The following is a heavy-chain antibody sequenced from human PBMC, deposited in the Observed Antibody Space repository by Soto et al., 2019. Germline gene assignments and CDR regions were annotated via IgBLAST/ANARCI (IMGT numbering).Heavy chain of an antibody. CDR3: ARIGGSGDYYLEASDI. CDR1: GGSISSHY. J-gene: IGHJ3*02. Sequence: SETLSLTCTVSGGSISSHYWSWIRQPPGKGLECIGYIYYSGNTNYNPSLESRVTISVDRSKNQFSLNLRSVTTADTAVYYCARIGGSGDYYLEASDISGPGTMVTV. CDR2: IYYSGNT. D-gene: IGHD3-3*01. V-gene: IGHV4-59*11.